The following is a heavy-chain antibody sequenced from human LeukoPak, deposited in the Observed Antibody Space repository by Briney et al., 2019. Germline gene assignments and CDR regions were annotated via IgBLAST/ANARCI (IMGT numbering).Heavy chain of an antibody. V-gene: IGHV4-31*03. D-gene: IGHD4-11*01. CDR1: GGSISSGGDY. J-gene: IGHJ4*02. CDR3: ARGITTLDY. Sequence: SETLSLTCTVSGGSISSGGDYWSWIRQHPGKGLEWIGYKHYSGSTYYNPSLKNRVTISVDTSKNQFSLTLTSVTAADTAVYYCARGITTLDYWGQGTLVTVSS. CDR2: KHYSGST.